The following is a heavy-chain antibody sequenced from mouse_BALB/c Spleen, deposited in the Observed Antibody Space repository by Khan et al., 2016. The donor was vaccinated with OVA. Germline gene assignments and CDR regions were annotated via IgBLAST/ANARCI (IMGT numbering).Heavy chain of an antibody. CDR1: GYTFTDYI. D-gene: IGHD2-14*01. J-gene: IGHJ3*01. CDR3: ARGGYSAFAY. CDR2: IFPGSDTP. Sequence: QVQLKESGPELVKPGASLKVSCKASGYTFTDYIIGWVKQSTRQGLEWIGDIFPGSDTPYYNEKFKDKATLTVDKSANTAYMQLSSLTSEDSAVYCCARGGYSAFAYWGLGTLVTVSA. V-gene: IGHV1-77*01.